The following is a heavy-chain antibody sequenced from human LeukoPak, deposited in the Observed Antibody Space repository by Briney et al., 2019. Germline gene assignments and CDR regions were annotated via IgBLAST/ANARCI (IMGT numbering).Heavy chain of an antibody. Sequence: GGSLRLSCAASGFTFSSYSMHWVRQAPGKGLEWVAVISYDGSNKYYADSVKGRFTISRDNSKNTLYLQMNSLRAEDTAVYYCARDQRGSSWTPPGMDVWGQGTTVTVSS. CDR3: ARDQRGSSWTPPGMDV. CDR1: GFTFSSYS. J-gene: IGHJ6*02. V-gene: IGHV3-30*03. CDR2: ISYDGSNK. D-gene: IGHD6-13*01.